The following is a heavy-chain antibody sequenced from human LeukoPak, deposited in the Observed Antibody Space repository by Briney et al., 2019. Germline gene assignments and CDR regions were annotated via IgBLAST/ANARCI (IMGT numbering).Heavy chain of an antibody. CDR1: GDSVSSNNAA. Sequence: SRTLSLTCAISGDSVSSNNAAWNWIRQSPSRGLEWLGRAFYRSKWYNGYAVSMKSRISINPDTSKNQFSLQLNSVTPEDTAVYYCARSDCTYGVCQFDYWGQGTLVTVSS. CDR3: ARSDCTYGVCQFDY. D-gene: IGHD2-8*01. V-gene: IGHV6-1*01. J-gene: IGHJ4*02. CDR2: AFYRSKWYN.